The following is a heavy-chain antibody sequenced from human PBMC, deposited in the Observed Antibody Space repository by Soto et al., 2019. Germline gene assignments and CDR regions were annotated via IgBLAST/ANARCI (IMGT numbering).Heavy chain of an antibody. Sequence: QLQLQESGPGLVKPSETLSLTCTVSGGSVSSTSYYWGWIRQPPGKGLEWIGSIYYSGSTYYNPSLKSRVHNSVDTAKNQFSLTLSSVNAADTAVYYCARIVGIRNSIGQRYYFDYWGQGTLVTVSS. J-gene: IGHJ4*02. V-gene: IGHV4-39*01. CDR3: ARIVGIRNSIGQRYYFDY. CDR2: IYYSGST. CDR1: GGSVSSTSYY. D-gene: IGHD6-19*01.